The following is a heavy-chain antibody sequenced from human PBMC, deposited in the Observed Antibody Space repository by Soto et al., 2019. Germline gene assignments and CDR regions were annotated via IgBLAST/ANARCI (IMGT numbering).Heavy chain of an antibody. CDR3: TKGHVDIVD. V-gene: IGHV3-11*01. D-gene: IGHD5-12*01. J-gene: IGHJ4*02. Sequence: GGSLRLSCAASGFTFSDYYMSWIRQTPGKGLEWVSYISGSGSTTYYADSVKGRFTISRDNAKKSLFLQMNSLRAEDTALYYCTKGHVDIVDWGQGTLVSVPS. CDR2: ISGSGSTT. CDR1: GFTFSDYY.